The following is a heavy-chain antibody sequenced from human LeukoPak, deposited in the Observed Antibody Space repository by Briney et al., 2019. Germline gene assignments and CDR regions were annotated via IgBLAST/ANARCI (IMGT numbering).Heavy chain of an antibody. CDR3: ARLGGSSAFDL. Sequence: GGSLRLSCAASGFSFSSYWMHWVRQAPGKGLVLVSRIDSDGSSTAYADSVKGRFTISRDNAKNTLYLQMNSLRADDTAVYYCARLGGSSAFDLWGQGTLVTVSS. V-gene: IGHV3-74*01. CDR1: GFSFSSYW. J-gene: IGHJ5*02. D-gene: IGHD6-6*01. CDR2: IDSDGSST.